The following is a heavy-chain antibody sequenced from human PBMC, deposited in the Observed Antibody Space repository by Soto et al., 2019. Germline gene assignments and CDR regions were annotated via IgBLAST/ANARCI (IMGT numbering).Heavy chain of an antibody. Sequence: ASVKVSCKASGYTFTSYGISCARQAPGQRLEWMGRISAYNGNTNYAQKLQGRVTMTTDTSTSTAYMGLRSLRSDDTAVYYCARDTIAAAGTVGWFDPWGQGTLVTVSS. CDR2: ISAYNGNT. CDR3: ARDTIAAAGTVGWFDP. D-gene: IGHD6-13*01. V-gene: IGHV1-18*01. J-gene: IGHJ5*02. CDR1: GYTFTSYG.